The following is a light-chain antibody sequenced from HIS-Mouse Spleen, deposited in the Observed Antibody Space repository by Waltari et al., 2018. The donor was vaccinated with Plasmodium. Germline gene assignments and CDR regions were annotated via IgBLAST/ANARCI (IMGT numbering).Light chain of an antibody. CDR1: QSISSY. Sequence: DIQMTQSPSSLSASVGDRVTITCRASQSISSYLNWYQQKPGKAPKLLFYAASRLQSVVPSRFSGGGSGTDFTLTISSLQPEDFATYYCQQSYSTWTFGQGTKVEIK. J-gene: IGKJ1*01. CDR3: QQSYSTWT. V-gene: IGKV1-39*01. CDR2: AAS.